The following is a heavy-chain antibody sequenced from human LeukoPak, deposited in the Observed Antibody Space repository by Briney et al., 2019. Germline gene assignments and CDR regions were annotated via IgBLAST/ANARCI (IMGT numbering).Heavy chain of an antibody. CDR2: ISSSGSTI. CDR1: GFTLSDYY. V-gene: IGHV3-11*01. Sequence: GGSLRLSCAASGFTLSDYYWSWIRQAPGKGLEWVSYISSSGSTIDYADSVKGRFTISRDNAKNSLYLQMSSLRAEDTAIYYCARRRDFFDYWGQGTLVTVSS. J-gene: IGHJ4*02. CDR3: ARRRDFFDY.